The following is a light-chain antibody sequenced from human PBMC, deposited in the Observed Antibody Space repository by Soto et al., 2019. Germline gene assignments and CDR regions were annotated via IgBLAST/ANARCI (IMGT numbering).Light chain of an antibody. CDR1: QSISSW. J-gene: IGKJ1*01. CDR3: QQYNSYSWT. Sequence: DIQMTQSPSTLSASVGDRVTITCRASQSISSWLAWYQQKPGKAHKLLIYDPSSLESGFPSRFSGSGSGTEFTLTIISLQPDDFATYYCQQYNSYSWTFRQGNKGEIK. CDR2: DPS. V-gene: IGKV1-5*01.